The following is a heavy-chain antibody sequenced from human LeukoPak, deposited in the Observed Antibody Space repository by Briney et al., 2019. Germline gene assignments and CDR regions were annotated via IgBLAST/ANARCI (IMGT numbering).Heavy chain of an antibody. CDR3: ARDRRDGNNLAFHFDY. V-gene: IGHV3-30*03. CDR1: GGSISSSS. D-gene: IGHD5-24*01. CDR2: LSYDDTNE. Sequence: LSLTCTVSGGSISSSSYYWGWIRQAPGKGLEWVAILSYDDTNEYYADSVAGRFTISRDNSKNTLYVQMNSLRPDDTAVYYCARDRRDGNNLAFHFDYWGQGTLVTVSS. J-gene: IGHJ4*02.